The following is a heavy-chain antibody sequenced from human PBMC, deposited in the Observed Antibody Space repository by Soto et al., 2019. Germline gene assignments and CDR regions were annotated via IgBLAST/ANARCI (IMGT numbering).Heavy chain of an antibody. Sequence: VQLVESGGGVVQPGRSLRLSCAASGFTFSSYAMHWVRQAPGKGLEWVAVISYDGSNKYYADSVKGRFTISRDNSKNTLYLQMNSLRAEDTAVYYCARDGHVDTAMVDYYYGMDVWGQGTTVTVSS. J-gene: IGHJ6*02. V-gene: IGHV3-30-3*01. CDR1: GFTFSSYA. CDR3: ARDGHVDTAMVDYYYGMDV. D-gene: IGHD5-18*01. CDR2: ISYDGSNK.